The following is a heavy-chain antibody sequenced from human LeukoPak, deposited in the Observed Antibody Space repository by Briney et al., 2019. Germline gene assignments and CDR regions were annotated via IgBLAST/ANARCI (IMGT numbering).Heavy chain of an antibody. CDR2: INTNTGKP. Sequence: ASVKVSCKASGYTFTSYGIHWVRQAPGQGLEWMGWINTNTGKPTYAQGFTGRFVFSLETSVSTSYLQISSLKAEDTAVYYCARGRGSSARLGYYFYYIDVWGKGTTVTVSS. J-gene: IGHJ6*03. D-gene: IGHD1-26*01. V-gene: IGHV7-4-1*02. CDR1: GYTFTSYG. CDR3: ARGRGSSARLGYYFYYIDV.